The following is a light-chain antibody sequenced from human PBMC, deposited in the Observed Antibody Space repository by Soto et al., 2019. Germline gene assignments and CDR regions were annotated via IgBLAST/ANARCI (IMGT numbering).Light chain of an antibody. Sequence: QSALTQPASVSGSPGQSVTISCTGASSDVGGHDYVSWYQQHPGKAPKLLIYDVSLRPSGISNRFSGSKSGNTASLTISGLQAEDEADYYCSSYTNRYVFGTGTKVTVL. CDR1: SSDVGGHDY. V-gene: IGLV2-14*03. CDR3: SSYTNRYV. J-gene: IGLJ1*01. CDR2: DVS.